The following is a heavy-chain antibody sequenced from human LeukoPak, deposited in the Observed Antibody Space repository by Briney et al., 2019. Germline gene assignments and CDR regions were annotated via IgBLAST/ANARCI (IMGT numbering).Heavy chain of an antibody. CDR2: INPNSGGT. CDR1: GYTFTSYD. D-gene: IGHD4-11*01. Sequence: ASVKVSCKASGYTFTSYDINWVRQAPGQGLEWMGWINPNSGGTNYAQKFQGRVTMTRDTSISTAYMELSRLRSDDTAVYYCARVTTLRYYFDYWGQGTLVTVSS. J-gene: IGHJ4*02. CDR3: ARVTTLRYYFDY. V-gene: IGHV1-2*02.